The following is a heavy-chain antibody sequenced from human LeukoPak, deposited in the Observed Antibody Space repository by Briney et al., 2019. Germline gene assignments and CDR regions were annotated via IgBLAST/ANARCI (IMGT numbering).Heavy chain of an antibody. Sequence: SETLSLTCTVSGGSISSYYWSWIRQPPGKGLEWIGYIYTSGSTNYNPSLKSRVTISVDTSKSQFSLKLSSVTAADTAVYYCARKEDDWFDPWGQGTLVTVSS. J-gene: IGHJ5*02. V-gene: IGHV4-4*09. CDR3: ARKEDDWFDP. D-gene: IGHD2-15*01. CDR2: IYTSGST. CDR1: GGSISSYY.